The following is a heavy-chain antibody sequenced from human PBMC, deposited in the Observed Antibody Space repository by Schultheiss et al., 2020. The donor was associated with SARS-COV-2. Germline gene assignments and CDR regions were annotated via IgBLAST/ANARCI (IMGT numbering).Heavy chain of an antibody. CDR3: TRDFDASSAY. D-gene: IGHD3-16*01. CDR2: INPDGSTT. Sequence: GGSLRLSCAASGFTFSSYGMHWVRQAPGKGLVWVSRINPDGSTTNYADSVKGRFTISRDNAKNTLYLQMNRLRAEDTAVYFCTRDFDASSAYWGQGTLVTVSS. J-gene: IGHJ4*02. CDR1: GFTFSSYG. V-gene: IGHV3-74*01.